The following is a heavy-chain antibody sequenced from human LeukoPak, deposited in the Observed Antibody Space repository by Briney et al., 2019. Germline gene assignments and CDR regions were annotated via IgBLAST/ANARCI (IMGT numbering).Heavy chain of an antibody. V-gene: IGHV3-23*01. CDR3: AKETELTVSALFDH. CDR2: ISGSGGST. D-gene: IGHD2-21*02. CDR1: GFTFNNYA. Sequence: GGSLRLSCAASGFTFNNYAMSWVRQAPGKGLEWVSAISGSGGSTFYADSVKGRFTISRDRSKNTLLLQLNSLRAEDTAVYYCAKETELTVSALFDHWGQGTLVTVSS. J-gene: IGHJ4*02.